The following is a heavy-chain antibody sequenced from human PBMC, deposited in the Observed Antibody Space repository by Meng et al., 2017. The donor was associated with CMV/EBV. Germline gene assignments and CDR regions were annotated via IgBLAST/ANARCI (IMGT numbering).Heavy chain of an antibody. CDR2: ISSNGGST. Sequence: GESLKISCAASGFTFSSYAMHWVRQAPGKGLEYVSAISSNGGSTYYAASVKGRFTISRDNSKNTLYLQMGSLRAEDMAVYYCATGQYSSSSRGDGYFDYWGQGTLVTVSS. J-gene: IGHJ4*02. V-gene: IGHV3-64*02. CDR1: GFTFSSYA. CDR3: ATGQYSSSSRGDGYFDY. D-gene: IGHD6-6*01.